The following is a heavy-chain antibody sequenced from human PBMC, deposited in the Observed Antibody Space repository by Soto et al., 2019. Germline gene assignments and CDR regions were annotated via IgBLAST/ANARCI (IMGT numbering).Heavy chain of an antibody. J-gene: IGHJ6*02. CDR3: ARDEVAVAANYYYYYSMDV. CDR1: GDSVSSNSAA. CDR2: TYYRSKWYN. D-gene: IGHD6-19*01. V-gene: IGHV6-1*01. Sequence: SQTLSLTCAISGDSVSSNSAAWNWIRQSPSRGLEWLGRTYYRSKWYNDYAVSVKSRITINPDTSKNQFSLQLNSVTPEDTAVYYCARDEVAVAANYYYYYSMDVWGQGTTVTVSS.